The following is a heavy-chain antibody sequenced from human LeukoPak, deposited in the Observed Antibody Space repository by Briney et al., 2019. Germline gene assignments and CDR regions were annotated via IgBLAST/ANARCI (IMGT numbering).Heavy chain of an antibody. D-gene: IGHD3-3*01. CDR3: AKRAPDEYYDFWSGHYYYYYYMDV. Sequence: GGSLRLSCAASGFTFSSYAMSWVRQAPGKGLEWVSAISGSGGSTYYADSVKGRFTISRDNSKNTLYLQMNSLRAEDTAVYYCAKRAPDEYYDFWSGHYYYYYYMDVWGKGTTVTVSS. V-gene: IGHV3-23*01. CDR2: ISGSGGST. J-gene: IGHJ6*03. CDR1: GFTFSSYA.